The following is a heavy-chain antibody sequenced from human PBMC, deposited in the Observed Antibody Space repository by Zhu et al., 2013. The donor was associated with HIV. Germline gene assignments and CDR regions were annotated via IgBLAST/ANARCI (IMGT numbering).Heavy chain of an antibody. CDR1: GYTFTGYY. J-gene: IGHJ5*02. CDR2: INPNTGVN. D-gene: IGHD6-19*01. V-gene: IGHV1-2*02. Sequence: QVQLVQSGVEVKKPGASVKVSCKASGYTFTGYYIHWVRRAPGQGLDWMGWINPNTGVNKYAQKFQGRVTLTRDTSISTAYMELNSLRNDDTAVYFXVSSGWYVDGGFDTWGQGPWSPSPQ. CDR3: VSSGWYVDGGFDT.